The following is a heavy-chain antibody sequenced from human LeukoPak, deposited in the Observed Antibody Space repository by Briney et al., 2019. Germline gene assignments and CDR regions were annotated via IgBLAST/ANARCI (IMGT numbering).Heavy chain of an antibody. CDR1: GYTFTSYA. CDR2: INAGNGNT. J-gene: IGHJ4*02. Sequence: ASVKVSCKASGYTFTSYAMHWVRQAPGQRLEWMGWINAGNGNTKYSQKFQGRVTITRDTSASTAYMELSSLRSEDTAVYYCARVVPHSHAVDYWGQRTLVTVST. CDR3: ARVVPHSHAVDY. V-gene: IGHV1-3*01. D-gene: IGHD2-15*01.